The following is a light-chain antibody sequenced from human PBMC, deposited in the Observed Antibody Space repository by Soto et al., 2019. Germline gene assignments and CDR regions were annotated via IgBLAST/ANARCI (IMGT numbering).Light chain of an antibody. V-gene: IGLV2-23*01. CDR3: CSSAPESTYV. Sequence: QSVLAQPASVSGSPGQSVTISCTGNSSDVGAYNSVSWYQQHPDKAPQLMIYKGTQRPSGVSNRFSGSTSGNAASLTISGLQAGDEADYFCCSSAPESTYVFGTGTKV. CDR2: KGT. J-gene: IGLJ1*01. CDR1: SSDVGAYNS.